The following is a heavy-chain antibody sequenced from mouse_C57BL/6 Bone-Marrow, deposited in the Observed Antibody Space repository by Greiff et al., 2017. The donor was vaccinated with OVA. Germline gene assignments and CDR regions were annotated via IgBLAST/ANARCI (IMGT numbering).Heavy chain of an antibody. CDR1: GFNIKDDY. D-gene: IGHD3-1*01. Sequence: EVQLQQSGAELVRPGASVKLSCTASGFNIKDDYMHWVKQRPEQGLEWIGWIDPENGDTEYASKFQGKATITADTSSNTAYLQLSSLTSEDTAVYYCTTWATQKTDDWGQGTTLTVSS. CDR3: TTWATQKTDD. J-gene: IGHJ2*01. CDR2: IDPENGDT. V-gene: IGHV14-4*01.